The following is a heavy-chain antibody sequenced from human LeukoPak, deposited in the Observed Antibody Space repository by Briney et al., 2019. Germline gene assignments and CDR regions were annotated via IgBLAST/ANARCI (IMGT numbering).Heavy chain of an antibody. Sequence: GASVKVSCKASGGTFSSYAISWVRQAPGQGLEWMGGIIPIFGTANYAQKFQGRVTITADESTSTAYMELSSLRSEDTAVYYCARGEPRGGYYYGAFDIWGQGTMVTVSS. D-gene: IGHD3-22*01. CDR2: IIPIFGTA. J-gene: IGHJ3*02. CDR1: GGTFSSYA. CDR3: ARGEPRGGYYYGAFDI. V-gene: IGHV1-69*13.